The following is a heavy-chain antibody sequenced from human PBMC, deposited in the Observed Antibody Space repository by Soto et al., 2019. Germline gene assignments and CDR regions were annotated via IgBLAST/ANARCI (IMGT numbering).Heavy chain of an antibody. V-gene: IGHV4-4*07. CDR2: IYTSGST. CDR1: GGSISSYY. CDR3: ARDVVVVAATTRTPAYYGMDV. D-gene: IGHD2-15*01. J-gene: IGHJ6*02. Sequence: SSETLSLTCTVSGGSISSYYWSWIRQPAGKGLEWIGRIYTSGSTNYNPSLKSRVTMSVDTSKNQFSLKLSSVTAADTAVYYCARDVVVVAATTRTPAYYGMDVWGQGTTVTVSS.